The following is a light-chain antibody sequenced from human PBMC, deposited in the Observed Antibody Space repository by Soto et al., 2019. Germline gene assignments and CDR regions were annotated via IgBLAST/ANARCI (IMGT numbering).Light chain of an antibody. CDR2: DAS. CDR3: QQYSYYRT. Sequence: DIVLTQSPATLSLTPGQGASLSCRASKSVGGDLVWYQQHPGQAPRLLIYDASNSATGIPPRFSGSGSGTDFTLTISSLEPEDSATYYCQQYSYYRTFGQGTKVEIK. J-gene: IGKJ1*01. V-gene: IGKV3-11*01. CDR1: KSVGGD.